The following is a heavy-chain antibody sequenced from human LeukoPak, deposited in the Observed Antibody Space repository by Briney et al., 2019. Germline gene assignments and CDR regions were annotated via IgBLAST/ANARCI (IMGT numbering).Heavy chain of an antibody. Sequence: GGSLRLSCAASGFTFSSYGMHWVRQAPGKGLEWVATISGSGTTTNYADSVKGRFTVSRDIFRNTLYLQMSSLRAEDTAIYYCAKDQSFSDWGQGTLVTVSS. J-gene: IGHJ4*02. CDR3: AKDQSFSD. V-gene: IGHV3-23*01. D-gene: IGHD3-3*02. CDR2: ISGSGTTT. CDR1: GFTFSSYG.